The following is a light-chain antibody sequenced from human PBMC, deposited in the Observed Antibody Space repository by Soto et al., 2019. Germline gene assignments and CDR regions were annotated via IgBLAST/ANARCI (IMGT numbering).Light chain of an antibody. CDR2: DAS. Sequence: EIVLTQSPATLSLSPGERATLSCRASQSIGSYLAWYQQKPGQAPRLLIYDASNRATGIPARFSGSGSGRDFTLTINSLEPEDFAVYYCQQRSNWPITFGQGTRLEIK. V-gene: IGKV3-11*02. CDR1: QSIGSY. J-gene: IGKJ5*01. CDR3: QQRSNWPIT.